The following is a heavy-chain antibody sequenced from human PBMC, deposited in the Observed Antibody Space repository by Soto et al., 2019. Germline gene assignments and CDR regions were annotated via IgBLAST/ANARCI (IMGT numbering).Heavy chain of an antibody. V-gene: IGHV4-4*07. D-gene: IGHD3-22*01. Sequence: PSETLSLTCTVSGGSISSYYWSWIRQPAGKGLEWIGRIYTSGSTNYNPSLKSRVTMSVDTSKNQFPLKLSSVTAADTAVYYCARVRTYYYDSSGYYNWFDPWGQGTLVTVSS. J-gene: IGHJ5*02. CDR1: GGSISSYY. CDR2: IYTSGST. CDR3: ARVRTYYYDSSGYYNWFDP.